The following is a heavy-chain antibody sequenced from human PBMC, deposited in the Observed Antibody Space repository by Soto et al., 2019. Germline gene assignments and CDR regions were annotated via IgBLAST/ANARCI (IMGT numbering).Heavy chain of an antibody. CDR1: GGSISSSSYY. J-gene: IGHJ4*02. D-gene: IGHD3-3*02. CDR3: ARPAVLEWDHEKGYYFDY. Sequence: PSETLSLTCTVSGGSISSSSYYWGWIRQPPGKGLEWIGSIYYSGSTYYNPSLKSRVTISVDTSKNQFSLKLSSVTAADTAVYYCARPAVLEWDHEKGYYFDYWGQGTLVTVSS. V-gene: IGHV4-39*01. CDR2: IYYSGST.